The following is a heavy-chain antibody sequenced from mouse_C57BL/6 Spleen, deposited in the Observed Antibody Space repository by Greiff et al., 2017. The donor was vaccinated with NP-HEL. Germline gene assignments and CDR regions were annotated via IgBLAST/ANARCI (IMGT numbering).Heavy chain of an antibody. CDR3: ALYDYGGAWFAY. Sequence: VMLVESGPELVKPGASVKISCKASGYAFSSSWMNWVKQRPGKGLEWIGRIYPGDGDTNYNGKFKGKATLTADKSSSTAYMQLSSLTSEDSAVYFCALYDYGGAWFAYWGQGTLVTVSA. V-gene: IGHV1-82*01. J-gene: IGHJ3*01. CDR1: GYAFSSSW. D-gene: IGHD2-4*01. CDR2: IYPGDGDT.